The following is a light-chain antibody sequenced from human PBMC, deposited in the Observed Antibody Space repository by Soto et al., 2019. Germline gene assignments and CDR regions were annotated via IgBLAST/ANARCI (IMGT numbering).Light chain of an antibody. CDR3: LQDNDYPRT. CDR2: SAT. V-gene: IGKV1-6*01. Sequence: AIQMTQSPTSLSASVGDRVIITCRASQDISKDLGWYQQKPGKAPKFLIYSATSTQSGVPSTFSGSGFGTDFTLTISSLQPEDFATYYCLQDNDYPRTFGQGTKVDIK. CDR1: QDISKD. J-gene: IGKJ1*01.